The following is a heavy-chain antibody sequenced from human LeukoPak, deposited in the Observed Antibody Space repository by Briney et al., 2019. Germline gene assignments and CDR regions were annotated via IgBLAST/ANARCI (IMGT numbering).Heavy chain of an antibody. CDR3: ARLRGTYGDYAMNY. CDR2: INSDGSST. J-gene: IGHJ4*02. Sequence: GGSLRLSCAASGFTFSSYWMHWVRQAPGKGLVWVSRINSDGSSTSYAASVKGRFTISRDNAKNTLYLQMNSLRAEDTAVYYCARLRGTYGDYAMNYWGQGTLVTVSS. D-gene: IGHD4-17*01. CDR1: GFTFSSYW. V-gene: IGHV3-74*01.